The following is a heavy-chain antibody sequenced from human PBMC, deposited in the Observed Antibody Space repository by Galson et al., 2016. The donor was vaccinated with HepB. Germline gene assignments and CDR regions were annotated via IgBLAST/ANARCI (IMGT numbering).Heavy chain of an antibody. CDR3: ARLMRGEDMVVQATGERPAEYIQH. D-gene: IGHD2-2*01. Sequence: CAISGDSVYNNGAAWVWIRQSPSRGLEWLGRAFYRSTWENHYAGSVKNRITISPDTSRNQFSLHLNSVTAADTAVYYCARLMRGEDMVVQATGERPAEYIQHWGQGTLVTVSS. CDR1: GDSVYNNGAA. V-gene: IGHV6-1*01. CDR2: AFYRSTWEN. J-gene: IGHJ1*01.